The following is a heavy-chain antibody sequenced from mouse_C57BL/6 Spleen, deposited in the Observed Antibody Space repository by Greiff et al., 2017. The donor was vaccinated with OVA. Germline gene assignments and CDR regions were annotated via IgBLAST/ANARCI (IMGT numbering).Heavy chain of an antibody. V-gene: IGHV1-74*01. D-gene: IGHD1-1*01. CDR1: GYTFTSYW. Sequence: QVQLQQPGAELVKPGASLKVSCKASGYTFTSYWMHWVKQRPGQGLEWIGRIHPSDSDTNYNQKFKGQVTLTVDKSASTAYMQLSSLTSEDSAVYYCAIPYDSSYWYFDVWGTGTTVTVSS. CDR3: AIPYDSSYWYFDV. CDR2: IHPSDSDT. J-gene: IGHJ1*03.